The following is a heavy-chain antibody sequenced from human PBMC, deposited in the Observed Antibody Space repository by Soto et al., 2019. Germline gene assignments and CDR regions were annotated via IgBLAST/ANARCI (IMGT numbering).Heavy chain of an antibody. D-gene: IGHD1-7*01. Sequence: QVQLQESGPGLVKPSGTLSLTCAVSGGSISSSSWWTWVRQSPGKGLEWIGEIFESGATNYNPSLKSRPTMSVDKSKNQFSLNPSSLTDADTAVYFCTTSHAGELNNWGQGTLVTVSS. CDR2: IFESGAT. J-gene: IGHJ4*02. CDR1: GGSISSSSW. V-gene: IGHV4-4*02. CDR3: TTSHAGELNN.